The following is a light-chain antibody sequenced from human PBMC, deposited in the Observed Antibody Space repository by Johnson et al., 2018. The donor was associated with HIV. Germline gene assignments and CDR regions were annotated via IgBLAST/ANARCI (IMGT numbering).Light chain of an antibody. Sequence: QAVLTQAPSVSASPGQTVTISCSGSSSNVGSSFVSWYRQVPGTAPKLLIYDNNKRPSGIPGRFSGSKSGPSATLGITGLQTGDEADYYCGTWDSSLTSYVFGAGTKGTVL. CDR3: GTWDSSLTSYV. CDR1: SSNVGSSF. V-gene: IGLV1-51*01. J-gene: IGLJ1*01. CDR2: DNN.